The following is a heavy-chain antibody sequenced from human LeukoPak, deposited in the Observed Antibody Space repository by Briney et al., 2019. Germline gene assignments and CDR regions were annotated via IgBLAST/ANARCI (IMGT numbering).Heavy chain of an antibody. CDR1: GFTFSSYA. CDR2: ISAGGGST. D-gene: IGHD3-22*01. V-gene: IGHV3-23*01. Sequence: PGGSLRLSCAASGFTFSSYAMSWVRQAPGKGLEWVSVISAGGGSTYYADSVKGRFTISRDNSKNTLYLQMNSLRAEDTAVYYCARPYYYDSSGYYPFDYWGQGTLVTVSS. J-gene: IGHJ4*02. CDR3: ARPYYYDSSGYYPFDY.